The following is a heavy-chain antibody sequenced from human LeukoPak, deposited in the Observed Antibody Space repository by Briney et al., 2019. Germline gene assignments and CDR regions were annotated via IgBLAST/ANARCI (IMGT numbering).Heavy chain of an antibody. D-gene: IGHD1-14*01. Sequence: PSETLFLTCNVSGDSVSSVYWSWIRQPPGKGLEWIGYIYYNGYTDYNPSLKSRVTISVDTSKYQLSLHMSSVTASDSAIYYCARHRRNLNEDRFREGEPNFDYWGRGTLVTVSS. V-gene: IGHV4-59*08. CDR2: IYYNGYT. CDR1: GDSVSSVY. J-gene: IGHJ4*02. CDR3: ARHRRNLNEDRFREGEPNFDY.